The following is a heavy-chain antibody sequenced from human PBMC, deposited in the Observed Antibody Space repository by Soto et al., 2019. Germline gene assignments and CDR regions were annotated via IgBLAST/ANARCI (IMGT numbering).Heavy chain of an antibody. Sequence: ASVKVSCKASGYTFTSYAMHWVRQAPGQRLEWMGWINAGNGNTKYSQKFQGRVTITRDTSASTAYMELSSLRSEDTAVYYCARPPPAYYYXSSGYPPRVPYEEYFQHWGQGTLVTVSS. V-gene: IGHV1-3*01. CDR2: INAGNGNT. CDR3: ARPPPAYYYXSSGYPPRVPYEEYFQH. CDR1: GYTFTSYA. D-gene: IGHD3-22*01. J-gene: IGHJ1*01.